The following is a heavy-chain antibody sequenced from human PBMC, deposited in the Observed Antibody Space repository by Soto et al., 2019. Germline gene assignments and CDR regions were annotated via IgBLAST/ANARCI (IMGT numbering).Heavy chain of an antibody. J-gene: IGHJ4*02. Sequence: PGGSQRHSYTASEFNFRSYGMHWVRQAPGKGLEWVAVISYDGSNKYYADSVKGRFTISRDNSKNTLYLQMNSLRAEDTAVYYCTYVYYWGQGTLVTVSS. V-gene: IGHV3-30*03. D-gene: IGHD3-10*02. CDR3: TYVYY. CDR1: EFNFRSYG. CDR2: ISYDGSNK.